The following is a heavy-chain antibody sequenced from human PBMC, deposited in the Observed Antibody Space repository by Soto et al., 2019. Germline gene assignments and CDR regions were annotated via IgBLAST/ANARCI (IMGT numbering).Heavy chain of an antibody. D-gene: IGHD3-22*01. CDR1: GYTFTSYD. J-gene: IGHJ5*02. CDR2: MNPNSGNT. Sequence: ASVKVSCKASGYTFTSYDINWVRQATGQGLEWMGWMNPNSGNTGYAQKFQGRVTMTRNTSISTAYMELSSLRSEDTAVYYCARAGYYYDSSGYYYEYNWFDTWGQGTLVTVSS. CDR3: ARAGYYYDSSGYYYEYNWFDT. V-gene: IGHV1-8*01.